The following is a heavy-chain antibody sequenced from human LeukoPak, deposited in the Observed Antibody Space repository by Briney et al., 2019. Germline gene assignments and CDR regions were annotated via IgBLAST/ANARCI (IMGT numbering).Heavy chain of an antibody. Sequence: GGPLRLSCAASGFTFSSYGMHWVRQAPGKGLEWVAVISYDGSNKYYADSVKGRFTISRDNSKNTLYLQMNSLRAEDTAVYYCAKDSATVDRGAFDIWGQGTMVTVSS. CDR2: ISYDGSNK. D-gene: IGHD4-23*01. CDR1: GFTFSSYG. CDR3: AKDSATVDRGAFDI. V-gene: IGHV3-30*18. J-gene: IGHJ3*02.